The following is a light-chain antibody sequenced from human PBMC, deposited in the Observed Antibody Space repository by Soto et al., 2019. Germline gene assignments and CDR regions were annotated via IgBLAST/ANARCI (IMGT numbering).Light chain of an antibody. V-gene: IGKV1-5*03. CDR1: QSISSW. CDR2: KAS. Sequence: DIQITQSPSTLSASVGDRVTITCRASQSISSWLAWYRQKPGKAPKLLIYKASSLASGVPSRFSGSGSGTDFTLTISSLQPDDFATYYCQQYNSYSWTFGQGTKVDIK. CDR3: QQYNSYSWT. J-gene: IGKJ1*01.